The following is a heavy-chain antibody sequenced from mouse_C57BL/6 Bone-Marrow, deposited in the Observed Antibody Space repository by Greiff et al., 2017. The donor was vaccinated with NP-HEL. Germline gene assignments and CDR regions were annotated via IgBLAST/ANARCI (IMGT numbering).Heavy chain of an antibody. V-gene: IGHV1-61*01. CDR1: GYTFTSYW. D-gene: IGHD2-4*01. J-gene: IGHJ3*01. CDR3: ARGDYDYDGWCAY. Sequence: QVQLKQSGAELVRPGSSVKLSCKASGYTFTSYWMDWVKQRPGQGLEWIGNIYPSDSETHYNQKFKDKATLTVDKSSSTAYMPLSSLTSEDSAVYYCARGDYDYDGWCAYWGQGTLVTVSA. CDR2: IYPSDSET.